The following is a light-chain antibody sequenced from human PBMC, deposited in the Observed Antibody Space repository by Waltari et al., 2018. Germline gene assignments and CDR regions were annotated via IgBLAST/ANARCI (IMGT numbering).Light chain of an antibody. CDR2: DAS. V-gene: IGKV1-5*01. CDR3: QQYYSTPLT. J-gene: IGKJ4*01. Sequence: DIQMTQTPSTLSASVGDRVTITCPASQSISGRLAWYQQKPGKAPKLLIFDASKLESGVPSRFSGSGFGTEFALTISGLQAEDVAVYYCQQYYSTPLTFGGGTKVEIK. CDR1: QSISGR.